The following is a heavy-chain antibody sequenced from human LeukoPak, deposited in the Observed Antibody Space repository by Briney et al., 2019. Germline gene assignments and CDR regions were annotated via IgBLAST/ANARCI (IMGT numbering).Heavy chain of an antibody. CDR2: VHSSGTT. CDR1: GGSISTHD. Sequence: SETLCLTCGVSGGSISTHDWNWIRQPAGKGLEWIGRVHSSGTTYYNLSLKSRVTMSLDTSKNQFSLKLASVTAADTAVYYCARLLEGMDVWGQGTTVTVSS. D-gene: IGHD5-24*01. CDR3: ARLLEGMDV. J-gene: IGHJ6*02. V-gene: IGHV4-4*07.